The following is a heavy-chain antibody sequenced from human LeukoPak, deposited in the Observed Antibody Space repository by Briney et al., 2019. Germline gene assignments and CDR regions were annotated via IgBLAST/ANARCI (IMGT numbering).Heavy chain of an antibody. D-gene: IGHD1-1*01. Sequence: SETLSLTCTVSGGSISTYYWSWIRQPPGKGLGWIGYIYYSGSTNYNPSLKSRVTISVDTSKNQFSLKLSSVTAADTAVYYCARAGGRLIFDYWGQGTLVTVSS. CDR1: GGSISTYY. J-gene: IGHJ4*02. V-gene: IGHV4-59*12. CDR2: IYYSGST. CDR3: ARAGGRLIFDY.